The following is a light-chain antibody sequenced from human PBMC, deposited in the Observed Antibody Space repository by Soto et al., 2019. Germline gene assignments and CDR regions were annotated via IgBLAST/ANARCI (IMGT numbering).Light chain of an antibody. CDR1: QSVNSY. Sequence: EIVLTQSPATLSLSPGEIATLSCRASQSVNSYVAWYQQKPGQAPRLLIYDPSNRATGIPARFSGSGSGTDFTLTISGLEPEDFVVYYCQQRSSSITFGQGPRLEIK. CDR3: QQRSSSIT. V-gene: IGKV3-11*01. CDR2: DPS. J-gene: IGKJ5*01.